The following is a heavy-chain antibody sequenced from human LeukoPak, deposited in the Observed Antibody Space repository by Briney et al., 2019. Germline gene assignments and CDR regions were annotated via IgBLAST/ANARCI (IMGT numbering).Heavy chain of an antibody. Sequence: SVTLSLIYGVYGGPFNAYYGTWIPQTPRKGLEGRGEINHSGNTNYNPSLKGRVNIALEHAKNQLPLKPDSATTAETAGYYCARRGYLRSYYYYGMDVWGQGTTVTVSS. V-gene: IGHV4-34*06. CDR3: ARRGYLRSYYYYGMDV. D-gene: IGHD4-17*01. CDR1: GGPFNAYY. CDR2: INHSGNT. J-gene: IGHJ6*02.